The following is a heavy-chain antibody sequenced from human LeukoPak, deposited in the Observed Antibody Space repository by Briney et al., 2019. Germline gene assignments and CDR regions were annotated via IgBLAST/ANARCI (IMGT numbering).Heavy chain of an antibody. J-gene: IGHJ4*02. CDR1: GFTFSSYA. Sequence: GGSMRLSCAASGFTFSSYAMSWVRQAPGKGMEWVSAISGSGGSTYYADSVKGRFTISRDNSKNTLYLQMNSLRAEDTAVYYCATDALGVFDYWGQGTLVTVSS. CDR3: ATDALGVFDY. CDR2: ISGSGGST. V-gene: IGHV3-23*01. D-gene: IGHD7-27*01.